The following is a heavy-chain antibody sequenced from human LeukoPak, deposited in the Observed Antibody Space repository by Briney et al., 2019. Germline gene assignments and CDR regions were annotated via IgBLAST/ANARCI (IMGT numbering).Heavy chain of an antibody. CDR1: GGSISSNNW. CDR3: ARGRPYNVGLPPWFDP. CDR2: IYHSGST. V-gene: IGHV4-4*02. D-gene: IGHD1-14*01. Sequence: SGTLSLTCAVSGGSISSNNWWSWVRQPPGKGLEWIGEIYHSGSTNYNPSLKSRVTISVDKSKNQFSLKLSSVTAADTAVYYCARGRPYNVGLPPWFDPWGQGTLVTVSS. J-gene: IGHJ5*02.